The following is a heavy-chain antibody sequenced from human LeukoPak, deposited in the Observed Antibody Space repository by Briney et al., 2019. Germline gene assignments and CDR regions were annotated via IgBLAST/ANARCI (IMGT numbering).Heavy chain of an antibody. V-gene: IGHV5-51*01. CDR2: MYHGDSDT. Sequence: GESLQISCKGSGYSFSTYWIGWVRQMPGKGPEWMGIMYHGDSDTRYNPSFQGQVTISADKSISNAYLQWSSLKASDRAVYYCPTPPFGSNWYSKGYFVYWGQGTLVTVCS. J-gene: IGHJ4*02. CDR1: GYSFSTYW. CDR3: PTPPFGSNWYSKGYFVY. D-gene: IGHD6-13*01.